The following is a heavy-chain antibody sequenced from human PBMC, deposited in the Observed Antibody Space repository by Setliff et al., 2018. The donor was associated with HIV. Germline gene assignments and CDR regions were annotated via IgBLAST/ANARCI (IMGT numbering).Heavy chain of an antibody. D-gene: IGHD5-12*01. Sequence: PSETLSLTCAVAGGSLSNHRWTWVRQSSGKGLEWIGAIGDSGTTNYNPSLRGRVTISVDSARNQVSLRMTSVTAADRDVYYCARGQLALRGPKFYYMDVWGQGTPVTVSS. CDR2: IGDSGTT. CDR3: ARGQLALRGPKFYYMDV. J-gene: IGHJ6*03. CDR1: GGSLSNHR. V-gene: IGHV4-34*01.